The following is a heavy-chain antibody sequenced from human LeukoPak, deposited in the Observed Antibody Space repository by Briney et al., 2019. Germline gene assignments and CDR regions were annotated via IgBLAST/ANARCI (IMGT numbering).Heavy chain of an antibody. CDR1: GFTFSSYS. Sequence: GGSLRLSCAASGFTFSSYSMNWVRQAPGKGLEWVSSISSSSNYIYYADSVKGRFTISRDNAKSSLCLQMDSLRAGDTAVYYCAREDGSQLDYWGRGTLVTVSS. J-gene: IGHJ4*02. D-gene: IGHD1-26*01. CDR2: ISSSSNYI. CDR3: AREDGSQLDY. V-gene: IGHV3-21*01.